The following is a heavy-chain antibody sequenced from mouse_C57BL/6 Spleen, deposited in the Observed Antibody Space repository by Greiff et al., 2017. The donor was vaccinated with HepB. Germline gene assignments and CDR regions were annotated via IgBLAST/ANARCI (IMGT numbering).Heavy chain of an antibody. CDR2: IDPNSGGT. Sequence: QVQLKQPGAELVKPGASVKLSCKASGYTFTSYWMHWVKQRPGRGLEWIGRIDPNSGGTKYNEKFKSKATLTVDKPSSTAYMQLSSLTSEDSAVYYCARGGKRGSSPYYAMDYWGQGTSVTVSS. J-gene: IGHJ4*01. D-gene: IGHD1-1*01. V-gene: IGHV1-72*01. CDR3: ARGGKRGSSPYYAMDY. CDR1: GYTFTSYW.